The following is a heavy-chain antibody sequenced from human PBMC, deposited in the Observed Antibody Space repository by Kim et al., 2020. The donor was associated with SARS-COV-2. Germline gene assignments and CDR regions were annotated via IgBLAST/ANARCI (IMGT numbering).Heavy chain of an antibody. V-gene: IGHV3-15*01. Sequence: YAAPVKGRFTISRDDSKNTLYLQMNSLKTEDTAVYYCTTDPYDSSGYYYYWGQGTLVTVSS. CDR3: TTDPYDSSGYYYY. J-gene: IGHJ4*02. D-gene: IGHD3-22*01.